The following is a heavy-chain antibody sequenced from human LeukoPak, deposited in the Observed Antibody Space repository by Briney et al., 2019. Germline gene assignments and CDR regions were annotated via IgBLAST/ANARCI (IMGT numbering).Heavy chain of an antibody. CDR3: ARARYGSGSYYFDY. CDR1: GFTVSSNY. J-gene: IGHJ4*02. V-gene: IGHV3-66*01. D-gene: IGHD3-10*01. Sequence: GGSLRLSCAASGFTVSSNYMTWVRQAPGKGLEWVSIIYSGGTTYYADSVKGRFTISRDNSKNTVYLQMNSLRAEDTAVYYCARARYGSGSYYFDYWGQGTLVTVSS. CDR2: IYSGGTT.